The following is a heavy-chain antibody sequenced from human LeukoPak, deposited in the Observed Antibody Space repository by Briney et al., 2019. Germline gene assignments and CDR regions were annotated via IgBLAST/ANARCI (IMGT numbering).Heavy chain of an antibody. D-gene: IGHD3-3*01. J-gene: IGHJ4*02. CDR1: GFTFSNYA. CDR2: ITASGSST. CDR3: ARDCPTFGVVTIFDY. V-gene: IGHV3-23*01. Sequence: GGSLRLSCAASGFTFSNYAMSWVRQAPGEGLEWVSAITASGSSTYYADSVKGRFTISRDNSKNTLYLQMSSLRAEDTALYYCARDCPTFGVVTIFDYWGQGALVTVSA.